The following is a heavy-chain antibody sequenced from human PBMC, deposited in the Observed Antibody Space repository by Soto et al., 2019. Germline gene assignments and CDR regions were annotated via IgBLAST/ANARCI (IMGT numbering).Heavy chain of an antibody. CDR1: GFTVSSNY. Sequence: GGSPRLSCAASGFTVSSNYMSWVRQAPGKGLEWVSVIYSGGSTYYADSVKGRFTISRDNSKNTLYLQMNSLRAEDTAVYYCASSERRDAFDIWGQGTMVTVSS. V-gene: IGHV3-53*01. CDR3: ASSERRDAFDI. J-gene: IGHJ3*02. CDR2: IYSGGST. D-gene: IGHD1-26*01.